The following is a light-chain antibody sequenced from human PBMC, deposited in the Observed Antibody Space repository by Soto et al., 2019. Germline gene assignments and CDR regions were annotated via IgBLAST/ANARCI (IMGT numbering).Light chain of an antibody. CDR3: QQRSNWLLT. V-gene: IGKV3-11*01. J-gene: IGKJ4*01. CDR1: QSVSSY. CDR2: DAS. Sequence: EIVLTQSPATLSLSPGERATLSCRASQSVSSYLAWYQQKPGQAPRLLIYDASNRATGIPARFSGSGSGTVITLTISSLDPEDFAVYYCQQRSNWLLTFGGGTKVEIK.